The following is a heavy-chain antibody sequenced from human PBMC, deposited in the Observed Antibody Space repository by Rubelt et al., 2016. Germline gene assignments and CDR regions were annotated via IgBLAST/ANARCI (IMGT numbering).Heavy chain of an antibody. CDR1: GYTFTSYD. CDR3: ARAPQVSSSPGIDY. D-gene: IGHD6-6*01. J-gene: IGHJ4*02. Sequence: QVQLVQSGAEVKKPGASVKVSCKASGYTFTSYDINWVRQATGQGLEWMGWMNPNSGNTGYAQKFQGRVTMTRNTSRRTAYMERSSLGSEETAVYYCARAPQVSSSPGIDYWGQGTLVTVSS. CDR2: MNPNSGNT. V-gene: IGHV1-8*01.